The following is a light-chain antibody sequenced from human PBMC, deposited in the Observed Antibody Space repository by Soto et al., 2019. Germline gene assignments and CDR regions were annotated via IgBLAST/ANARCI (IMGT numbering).Light chain of an antibody. CDR2: TGS. J-gene: IGKJ1*01. CDR3: QQTPSFRPP. Sequence: DIQMTQSPSSLSASVGDRVTITCGASQAIDSWLAWYQQKPGEAPKLLIFTGSLLHSGVPPRFSGSGSGTDFTLTISSLHPEDFATYYCQQTPSFRPPFGKGNKV. V-gene: IGKV1-12*01. CDR1: QAIDSW.